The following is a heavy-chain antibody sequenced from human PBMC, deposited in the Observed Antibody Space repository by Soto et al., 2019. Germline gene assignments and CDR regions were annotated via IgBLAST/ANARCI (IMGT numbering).Heavy chain of an antibody. CDR3: ARGPTRYDFWSGYYSYYFDY. J-gene: IGHJ4*02. CDR2: INHSGST. CDR1: GGSFSGYY. Sequence: SETLSLTCAVYGGSFSGYYWSWIRQPPGKGLEWIGEINHSGSTNYNPSLKSRVTISVDTSKNQFSLKLSSVTAADTAVYYCARGPTRYDFWSGYYSYYFDYWGQGTLVTVS. D-gene: IGHD3-3*01. V-gene: IGHV4-34*01.